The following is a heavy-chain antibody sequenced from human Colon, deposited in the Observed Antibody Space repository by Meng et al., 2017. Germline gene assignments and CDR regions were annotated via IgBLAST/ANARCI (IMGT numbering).Heavy chain of an antibody. V-gene: IGHV4-34*01. CDR3: ARVRIYGLSDY. CDR1: GGSFSGYY. D-gene: IGHD4-17*01. CDR2: INHSGST. J-gene: IGHJ4*02. Sequence: QVQPQQWGAGLLKPSETLSLPCAVYGGSFSGYYWSWIRQPPGKGLEWIGEINHSGSTNYNPSLKSRVTISVDKSKNQFSLKLSSVAAADTAVYYCARVRIYGLSDYWGQGTLVTVSS.